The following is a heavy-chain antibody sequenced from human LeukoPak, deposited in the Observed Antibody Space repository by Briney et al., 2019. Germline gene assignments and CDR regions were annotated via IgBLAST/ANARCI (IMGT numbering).Heavy chain of an antibody. CDR2: IGTAGDT. J-gene: IGHJ6*02. V-gene: IGHV3-13*01. Sequence: PGGSLRLSCAASGFTFSSYDMHWVRQATGKGLEWVSAIGTAGDTYYPGSVKGRFTISRENAKNSLYLQMNSLRAGDTAVYCCAREGVYGSGAESLYGMDVWGQGTTVTVSS. CDR3: AREGVYGSGAESLYGMDV. CDR1: GFTFSSYD. D-gene: IGHD3-10*01.